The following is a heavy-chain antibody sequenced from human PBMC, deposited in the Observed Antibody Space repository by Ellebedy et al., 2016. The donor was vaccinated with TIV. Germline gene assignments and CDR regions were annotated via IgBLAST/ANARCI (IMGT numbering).Heavy chain of an antibody. Sequence: MPSETLSLTCTVSGGSISSSSYYWGWIRQPPGKGLEWIGSIYFSGITFYNPSLKSRVTISIDTSRNQFPLKLTSVTAADTAVYYCARGYGGISPFDYWGQGTLVTVSS. CDR2: IYFSGIT. J-gene: IGHJ4*02. CDR3: ARGYGGISPFDY. V-gene: IGHV4-39*06. D-gene: IGHD4-23*01. CDR1: GGSISSSSYY.